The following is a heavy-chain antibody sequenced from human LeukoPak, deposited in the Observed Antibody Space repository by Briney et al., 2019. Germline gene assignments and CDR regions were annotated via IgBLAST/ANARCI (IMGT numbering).Heavy chain of an antibody. V-gene: IGHV3-7*01. Sequence: PGGSLRLSCAASGFTFSTYWMTWVRQAPGKGLEWVANINGDGSVKYYVDSVKGRFTISRDNAKNSLYLQMNSLRAEDTAVYYCARDGGSAIPFDYWGQGTLVTVSS. CDR2: INGDGSVK. CDR3: ARDGGSAIPFDY. J-gene: IGHJ4*02. CDR1: GFTFSTYW.